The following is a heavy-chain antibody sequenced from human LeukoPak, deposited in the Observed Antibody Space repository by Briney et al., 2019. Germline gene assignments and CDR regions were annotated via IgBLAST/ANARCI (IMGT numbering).Heavy chain of an antibody. V-gene: IGHV3-74*01. CDR1: GFTFSSYW. CDR3: ARDGIAAVDFDY. Sequence: PGGSLRLSCAASGFTFSSYWMHWVRQAPGKGLVWVSRINSDGSSTSYADSVKGRFTISRDNAKNTLYLRMNSLRAEATAVYYCARDGIAAVDFDYWGQGILVTVSS. D-gene: IGHD6-13*01. CDR2: INSDGSST. J-gene: IGHJ4*02.